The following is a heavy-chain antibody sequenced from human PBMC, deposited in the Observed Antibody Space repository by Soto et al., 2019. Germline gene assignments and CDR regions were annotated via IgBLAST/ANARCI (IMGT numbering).Heavy chain of an antibody. CDR2: IRSKAYGGTT. D-gene: IGHD1-20*01. CDR3: TRVPPRYNWNDEYPYYFDY. V-gene: IGHV3-49*03. J-gene: IGHJ4*02. CDR1: GFTFGDCA. Sequence: GGSLRLSCTASGFTFGDCAMSWFRQAPGKGLEWVGFIRSKAYGGTTEYAASVKGRFTISRDDSKSIAYLQMNSLKTEDTAVYYCTRVPPRYNWNDEYPYYFDYWSQGTLVTVSS.